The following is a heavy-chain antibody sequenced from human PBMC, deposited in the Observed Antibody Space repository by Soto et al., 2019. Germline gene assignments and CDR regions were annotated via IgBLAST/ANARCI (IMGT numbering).Heavy chain of an antibody. CDR1: GGSISSYY. Sequence: SETMSLTCTVAGGSISSYYCSWFRQPPGKGREWIGHMHYGGNSDYNPSLRSRVTMSMDTSKNQFSLKLSSVTTRGPRPNYGMDVWGQGTTVTVSS. D-gene: IGHD3-3*01. J-gene: IGHJ6*02. CDR3: MDV. CDR2: MHYGGNS. V-gene: IGHV4-59*04.